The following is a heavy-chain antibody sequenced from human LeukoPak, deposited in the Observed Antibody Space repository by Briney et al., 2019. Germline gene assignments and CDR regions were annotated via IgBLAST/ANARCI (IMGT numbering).Heavy chain of an antibody. D-gene: IGHD2-8*01. CDR1: GFTFSSYW. J-gene: IGHJ4*02. CDR3: ARDVRHIIDY. Sequence: GGSLRLSCAASGFTFSSYWMHWVRQAPGKGLVWVSRINGDGSSTTYADSVKGRFTISRDNAKNTLHLQMNSLRAEDTAVYYCARDVRHIIDYWGQGTPVTVSS. V-gene: IGHV3-74*03. CDR2: INGDGSST.